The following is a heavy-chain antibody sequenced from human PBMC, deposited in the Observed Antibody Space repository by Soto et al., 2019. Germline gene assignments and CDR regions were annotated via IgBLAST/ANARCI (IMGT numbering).Heavy chain of an antibody. V-gene: IGHV3-30-3*01. D-gene: IGHD3-16*01. CDR1: GFTFSSYA. J-gene: IGHJ4*02. Sequence: GGSLRLSCAASGFTFSSYAMHWVRQAPGKGLEWVAVISYDGSNKYYADSVKGRFTISGDNSKNTLYLQMNSLRAEDTAVYYCARTRYDYVWDQGPDYWGQGTLVTVSS. CDR3: ARTRYDYVWDQGPDY. CDR2: ISYDGSNK.